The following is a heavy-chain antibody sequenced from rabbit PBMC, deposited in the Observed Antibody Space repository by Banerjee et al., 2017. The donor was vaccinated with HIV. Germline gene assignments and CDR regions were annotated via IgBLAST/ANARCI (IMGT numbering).Heavy chain of an antibody. Sequence: QEQLEESGGDLVQPEGSLTLTCKASGFSFSSGYWMCWVRQAPGKGLEWIGCLYTGSSSTWYTSWVNGRFTISRSTSLNTVDLKMTSLTVADTATYFCVKSTSTVSSYGELWGPGTLVTVS. D-gene: IGHD8-1*01. CDR3: VKSTSTVSSYGEL. CDR1: GFSFSSGYW. J-gene: IGHJ4*01. CDR2: LYTGSSST. V-gene: IGHV1S43*01.